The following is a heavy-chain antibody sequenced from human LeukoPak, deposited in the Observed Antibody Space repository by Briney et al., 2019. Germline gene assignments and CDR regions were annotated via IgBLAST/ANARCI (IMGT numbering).Heavy chain of an antibody. CDR3: ARDRLAEQPSRYYYMDV. Sequence: GASVKVSCKASGGTFSSYAISWVRQAPGQGLEWMGGIIPIFGTANYAQKFQGRVTITADESTSTAYMELSSLRSEDTAVYYCARDRLAEQPSRYYYMDVWGKGTTVTVPS. CDR1: GGTFSSYA. V-gene: IGHV1-69*01. D-gene: IGHD1-26*01. J-gene: IGHJ6*03. CDR2: IIPIFGTA.